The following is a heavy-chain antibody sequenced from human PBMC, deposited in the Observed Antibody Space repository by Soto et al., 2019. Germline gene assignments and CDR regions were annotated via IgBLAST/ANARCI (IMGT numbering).Heavy chain of an antibody. CDR1: GYTFTSYD. Sequence: QVQLVQSGAEVKKPGASVKVSCKASGYTFTSYDINWVRQATGQGLEWMGWMNPNSGNTGYAQKFQGRVTMTRHTSISTAYMELSSLRSEDTAVYYCARERSAAGTGRFDPWGQGTLVTVSS. V-gene: IGHV1-8*01. D-gene: IGHD6-13*01. CDR3: ARERSAAGTGRFDP. J-gene: IGHJ5*02. CDR2: MNPNSGNT.